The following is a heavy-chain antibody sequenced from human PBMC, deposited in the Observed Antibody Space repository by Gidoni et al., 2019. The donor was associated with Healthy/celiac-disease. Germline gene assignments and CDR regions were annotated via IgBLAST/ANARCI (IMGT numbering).Heavy chain of an antibody. Sequence: EVQLVESGGGLVQPGRSLRLSCAASGFTFDDYAMHWVRQAPGKGLEWVSGISGNSCSIGYADSVKGRFTISRDNAKNSLYLQMNSLRAEDTALYYCAKGPGDYDSSGYYPDWGQGTLVTVSS. CDR2: ISGNSCSI. CDR1: GFTFDDYA. V-gene: IGHV3-9*01. CDR3: AKGPGDYDSSGYYPD. J-gene: IGHJ1*01. D-gene: IGHD3-22*01.